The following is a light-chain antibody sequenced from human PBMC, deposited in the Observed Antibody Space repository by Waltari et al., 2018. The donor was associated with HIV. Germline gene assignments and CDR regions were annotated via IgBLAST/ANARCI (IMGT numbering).Light chain of an antibody. CDR2: KIS. CDR3: MQSTHWPGT. J-gene: IGKJ1*01. Sequence: EAVLTQSPVSLSVALGRPAAISCRSSQSLIYTDGNTYLNWFHQRPGQSPRRLIYKISNRDSGVPDRFSGSVSVTEFTLHISRVEAEDVGIFYCMQSTHWPGTFGQGTKVEIQ. V-gene: IGKV2-30*01. CDR1: QSLIYTDGNTY.